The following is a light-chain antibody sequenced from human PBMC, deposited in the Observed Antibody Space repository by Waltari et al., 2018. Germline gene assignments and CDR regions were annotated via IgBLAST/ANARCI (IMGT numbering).Light chain of an antibody. CDR1: QSLLHTNGFHY. V-gene: IGKV2-28*01. CDR3: MQTLQSPVT. CDR2: LGT. J-gene: IGKJ5*01. Sequence: DIVMTQSPLSLPVTPGDPASSSCRLSQSLLHTNGFHYLEWYLQRPGQSPQLLIYLGTNRASGVPDRFSGSRSGTDFTLKISSVEAEDVGVYYCMQTLQSPVTFGQGTRLEIK.